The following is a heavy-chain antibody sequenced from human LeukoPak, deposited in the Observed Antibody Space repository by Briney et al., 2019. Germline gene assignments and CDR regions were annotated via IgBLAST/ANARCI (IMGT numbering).Heavy chain of an antibody. Sequence: SETLSLTCTVSGGSISNYYWTWIRQPAGKGLEWIGRIYTTGSTNYNPSLESRVTMSVDTSRNQFSLKLSSVTAADTAVYYCARVDCSGYDSCYFDYWGQGTLVTVSS. CDR1: GGSISNYY. V-gene: IGHV4-4*07. CDR2: IYTTGST. D-gene: IGHD5-12*01. J-gene: IGHJ4*02. CDR3: ARVDCSGYDSCYFDY.